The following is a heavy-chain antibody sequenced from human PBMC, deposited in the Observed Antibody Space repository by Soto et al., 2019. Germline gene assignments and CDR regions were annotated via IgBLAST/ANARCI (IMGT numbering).Heavy chain of an antibody. D-gene: IGHD3-10*01. CDR1: GFTFSSYA. CDR2: ISGSGGST. Sequence: PGGSLRLSCAASGFTFSSYAMSWVRQAPGKGLEWVSAISGSGGSTYYADSAKGRFTISRDNSKNTLYLQMNSLRAEDTAVYYCAKPGSGSGSDGYYYYGMDVWGQGTTVTVSS. J-gene: IGHJ6*02. CDR3: AKPGSGSGSDGYYYYGMDV. V-gene: IGHV3-23*01.